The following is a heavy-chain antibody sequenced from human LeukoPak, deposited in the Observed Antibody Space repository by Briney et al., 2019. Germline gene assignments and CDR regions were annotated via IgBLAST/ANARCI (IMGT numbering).Heavy chain of an antibody. CDR2: IYYSGIT. CDR3: ARGIAAAGIYNWFDP. J-gene: IGHJ5*02. Sequence: PSETLSLTCTVSGGSISSYYWSWIRQPPGKGLEWIGYIYYSGITNYNPSLKSRVTIAVDTSKNQFSLKLSSVTAEDTAVYYCARGIAAAGIYNWFDPWGQGTLVTVSS. V-gene: IGHV4-59*01. D-gene: IGHD6-13*01. CDR1: GGSISSYY.